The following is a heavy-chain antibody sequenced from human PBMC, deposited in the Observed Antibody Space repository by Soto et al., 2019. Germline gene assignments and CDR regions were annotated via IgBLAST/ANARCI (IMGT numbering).Heavy chain of an antibody. V-gene: IGHV4-31*03. D-gene: IGHD3-9*01. Sequence: QVQLQESGPGLVKPSQTLSLTCTVSGGSISSGGYYWSWIRQHPGKGLEWIGYIYYSGSTYYNPSLQSRVTLSGDTSKNPFSLELRSVTAADTVVYYCAIGSVRYFDWLPYYFDYWGQGTLVTVSS. J-gene: IGHJ4*02. CDR1: GGSISSGGYY. CDR3: AIGSVRYFDWLPYYFDY. CDR2: IYYSGST.